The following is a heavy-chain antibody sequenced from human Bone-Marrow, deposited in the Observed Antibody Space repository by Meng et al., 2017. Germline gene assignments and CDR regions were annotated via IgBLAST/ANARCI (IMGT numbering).Heavy chain of an antibody. J-gene: IGHJ3*02. CDR1: GFTFSSYA. CDR2: ISYDGSNK. V-gene: IGHV3-30*01. Sequence: QVQLWESGGGVVQPGRSLRLSCAASGFTFSSYAMHWVRQAPGKGLEWVAVISYDGSNKYYADSVKGRFTISRDNSKNTLYLQMNSLRAEDTAVYYCARDKGNAFDIWGQGTMVTVSS. D-gene: IGHD3-10*01. CDR3: ARDKGNAFDI.